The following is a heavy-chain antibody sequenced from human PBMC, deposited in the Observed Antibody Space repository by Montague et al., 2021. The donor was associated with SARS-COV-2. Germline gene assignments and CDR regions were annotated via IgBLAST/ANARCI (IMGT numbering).Heavy chain of an antibody. J-gene: IGHJ6*02. CDR3: ASVGRQQLVRSYGMDV. D-gene: IGHD6-13*01. V-gene: IGHV4-39*07. CDR1: GGSISSSSYY. Sequence: SETLSLTCTVSGGSISSSSYYWGWFRQPPGKGLEWIGGIYYSGSTYYNPSLRSRVTISVDTSKNQFSLKLSSVTAADTAVYYCASVGRQQLVRSYGMDVWGQGTTVTVSS. CDR2: IYYSGST.